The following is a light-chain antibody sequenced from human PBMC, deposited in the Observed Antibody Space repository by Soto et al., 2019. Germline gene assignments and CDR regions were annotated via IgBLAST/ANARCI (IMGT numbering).Light chain of an antibody. CDR2: SAS. V-gene: IGKV3-11*01. CDR3: QQRSNWPSGT. Sequence: EIIMTKSPATLSVTLIEFLTLSLTPSQNIASNLAWYQQKPRQAPRLLLYSASTRATGIPAGFSGSGSGTDFTLTISSLEPEDVAVYYCQQRSNWPSGTFGQGTKVDIK. CDR1: QNIASN. J-gene: IGKJ1*01.